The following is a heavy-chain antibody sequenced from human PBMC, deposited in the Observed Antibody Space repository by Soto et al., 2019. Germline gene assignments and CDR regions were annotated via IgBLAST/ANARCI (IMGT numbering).Heavy chain of an antibody. V-gene: IGHV3-74*01. Sequence: EVQLVESGGGLVQPGGSLRLSCAAAGFTFSSYWMYWVRQAPGKGLVWVSRISTDGSTTNYADSVKGRFTISRDNAKNTLYLQMNGLRAEDTAVYYCASRVVTPFDYWGQGTLVTVSS. D-gene: IGHD2-21*02. CDR1: GFTFSSYW. CDR2: ISTDGSTT. J-gene: IGHJ4*02. CDR3: ASRVVTPFDY.